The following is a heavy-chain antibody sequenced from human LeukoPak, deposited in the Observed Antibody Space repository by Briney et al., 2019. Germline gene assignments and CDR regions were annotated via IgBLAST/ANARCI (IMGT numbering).Heavy chain of an antibody. V-gene: IGHV4-31*03. CDR3: ARGYYDSSGYWPNAFDI. D-gene: IGHD3-22*01. CDR1: GGSISSGGYY. Sequence: SETLSLTCTVSGGSISSGGYYWSWIRQHPGKGLEWIGYIYYSGSTYYNPSLKSRVTISVDTSKNQFTLKLSSVTAADTDVYYCARGYYDSSGYWPNAFDIWGQGTMVTVSS. J-gene: IGHJ3*02. CDR2: IYYSGST.